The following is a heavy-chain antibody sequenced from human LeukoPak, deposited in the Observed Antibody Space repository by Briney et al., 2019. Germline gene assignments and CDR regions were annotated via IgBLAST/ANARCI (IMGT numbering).Heavy chain of an antibody. CDR2: ISSSSSTI. Sequence: PGGSLRLSCAASGFTFSSYSMNWVRQAPGKGLEWVSYISSSSSTIYYADSVKGRFTISRDNAKNSLYLQMNSLRAEDTAVYYCARETQYYDFWSGYYPYYFDYWDQGTLVTVSS. J-gene: IGHJ4*02. V-gene: IGHV3-48*01. CDR3: ARETQYYDFWSGYYPYYFDY. CDR1: GFTFSSYS. D-gene: IGHD3-3*01.